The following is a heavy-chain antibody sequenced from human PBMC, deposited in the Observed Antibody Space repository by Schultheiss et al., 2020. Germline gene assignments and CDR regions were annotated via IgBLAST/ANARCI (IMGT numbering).Heavy chain of an antibody. Sequence: GGSLRLSCAASGFTFSNYWMHWVRQAPGKGLMWVSRTNTDGSNTNYADSVKGRFTISRHNSKNTLHLQMNSLRAEDTAVYYCARMQGSGWYVMDVWGQGTTVT. J-gene: IGHJ6*02. CDR1: GFTFSNYW. CDR2: TNTDGSNT. CDR3: ARMQGSGWYVMDV. D-gene: IGHD6-19*01. V-gene: IGHV3-74*01.